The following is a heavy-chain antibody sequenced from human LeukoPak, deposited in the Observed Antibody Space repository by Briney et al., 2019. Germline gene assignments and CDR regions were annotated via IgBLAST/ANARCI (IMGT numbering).Heavy chain of an antibody. D-gene: IGHD1-7*01. J-gene: IGHJ6*02. CDR1: GFTFSSYS. Sequence: GGSLRLSCAASGFTFSSYSMNWVRQAPGKGLEWVSYISSSSSTIYYADSVKGRFTISRDNSKNTLYLQMNSLRAEDTAVYYCATPLGLELHYAYYYYGMDVWGQGTTVTVSS. V-gene: IGHV3-48*01. CDR2: ISSSSSTI. CDR3: ATPLGLELHYAYYYYGMDV.